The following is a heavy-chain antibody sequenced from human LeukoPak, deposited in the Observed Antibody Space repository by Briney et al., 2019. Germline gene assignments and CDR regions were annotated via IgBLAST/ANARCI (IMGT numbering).Heavy chain of an antibody. CDR1: GYTFTGYY. D-gene: IGHD6-13*01. V-gene: IGHV1-2*02. J-gene: IGHJ6*03. CDR2: INPNSGGT. CDR3: ARVCCSSWYYYYYMDV. Sequence: GESLKVSCKASGYTFTGYYMHWVRQAPGQGLEWMGWINPNSGGTNYAQKFQGRVTMTRDTSISTAYMELSRLRSDDTAVYYCARVCCSSWYYYYYMDVWGKGTTVTVSS.